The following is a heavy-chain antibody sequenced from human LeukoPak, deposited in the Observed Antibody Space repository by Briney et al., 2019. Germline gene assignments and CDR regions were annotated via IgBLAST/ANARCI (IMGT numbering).Heavy chain of an antibody. CDR2: IKQDGSDK. CDR1: GFTFSSYW. V-gene: IGHV3-7*01. J-gene: IGHJ4*02. CDR3: GRGWSYFDY. Sequence: PGGSLRLSCAASGFTFSSYWMSWVRQAPGKGLEWVANIKQDGSDKYYVDSVKGRFTVSRDNARNSLYLQMNSLRADDTAVYYCGRGWSYFDYWGQGALVTVSS. D-gene: IGHD3-3*01.